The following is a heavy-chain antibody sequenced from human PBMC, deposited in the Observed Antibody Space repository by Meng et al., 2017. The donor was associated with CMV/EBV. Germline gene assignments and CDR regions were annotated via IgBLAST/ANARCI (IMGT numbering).Heavy chain of an antibody. Sequence: LSLTCAVYGGSFSGYYWSWIRQPPGKGLEWVAVISYDGSNKYYADSVKGRFTISRDNSKNTLYLQMNSLRAEDTAVYYCARESRWLRLGDYYYGMDVWGQGTTVTVSS. V-gene: IGHV3-30*03. J-gene: IGHJ6*02. CDR3: ARESRWLRLGDYYYGMDV. D-gene: IGHD5-12*01. CDR2: ISYDGSNK. CDR1: GGSFSGYY.